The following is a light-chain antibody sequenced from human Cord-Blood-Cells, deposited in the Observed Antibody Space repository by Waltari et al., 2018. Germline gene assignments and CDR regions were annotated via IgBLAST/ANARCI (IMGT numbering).Light chain of an antibody. CDR2: DTS. Sequence: QAVVTQEPSLTVSPGGTVTLTCGSSTGAVTSGHYPYWFQQKPGQAPRTLIYDTSNKHSWTPARFSGALLVGKAALTLSGAQPEDEAEYYCLLSYSGANWVFGGGTKLTVL. V-gene: IGLV7-46*01. CDR1: TGAVTSGHY. CDR3: LLSYSGANWV. J-gene: IGLJ3*02.